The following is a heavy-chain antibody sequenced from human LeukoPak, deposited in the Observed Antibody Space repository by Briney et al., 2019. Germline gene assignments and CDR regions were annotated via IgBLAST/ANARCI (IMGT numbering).Heavy chain of an antibody. CDR2: IYYSGST. D-gene: IGHD3-10*01. CDR1: GGSISSSSYY. V-gene: IGHV4-39*07. J-gene: IGHJ5*02. CDR3: TRRRHGYSWFDP. Sequence: PSETLSLTCTVSGGSISSSSYYWGWIRQPPGKGLEWIGSIYYSGSTYYNSSLKSRVTISVDTSKNQFSLKLYSVTAADTAFYYCTRRRHGYSWFDPWGQGTLVTVSS.